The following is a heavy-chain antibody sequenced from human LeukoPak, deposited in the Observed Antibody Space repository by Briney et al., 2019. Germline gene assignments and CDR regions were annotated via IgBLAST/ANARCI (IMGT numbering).Heavy chain of an antibody. Sequence: SETLSLTCTVSGGSISSGGYYWSWVRQHPGKGLEWIGYIFYSGSNYYNPSLKSRVTISVDTSKNQFSLKLSSVTAADTAVYYCARDSTMVRGVSGMDVWGQGTTVTVSS. V-gene: IGHV4-31*03. CDR2: IFYSGSN. J-gene: IGHJ6*02. CDR3: ARDSTMVRGVSGMDV. D-gene: IGHD3-10*01. CDR1: GGSISSGGYY.